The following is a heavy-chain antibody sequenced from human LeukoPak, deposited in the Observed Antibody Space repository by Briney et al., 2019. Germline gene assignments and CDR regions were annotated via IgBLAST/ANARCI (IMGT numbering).Heavy chain of an antibody. V-gene: IGHV4-34*01. CDR1: GGSFSGFY. CDR3: ARWVSDYRGGFDY. J-gene: IGHJ4*02. D-gene: IGHD4-11*01. Sequence: SETLSLTCAVSGGSFSGFYWTWIRQSPETGLEWIGEINHSGSYTNNPSLKSRVTISVDTSKNHFSLRLSSVTAADTAVYYCARWVSDYRGGFDYWGQGILVTVSS. CDR2: INHSGSY.